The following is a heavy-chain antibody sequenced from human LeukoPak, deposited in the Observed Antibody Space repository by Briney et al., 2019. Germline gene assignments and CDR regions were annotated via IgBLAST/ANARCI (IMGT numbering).Heavy chain of an antibody. CDR2: MSGSCGRT. CDR3: AKDQPPDTWNDRGVFDY. V-gene: IGHV3-23*01. CDR1: GFTFSSYG. J-gene: IGHJ4*02. Sequence: HPGGSLRLSCAASGFTFSSYGMSWVRQAPGKGLDWVSAMSGSCGRTYYADSVKWRFTISRDHYTTTLYLQMNSLRAEDPAVYYCAKDQPPDTWNDRGVFDYWGQGTLVTVSS. D-gene: IGHD1-20*01.